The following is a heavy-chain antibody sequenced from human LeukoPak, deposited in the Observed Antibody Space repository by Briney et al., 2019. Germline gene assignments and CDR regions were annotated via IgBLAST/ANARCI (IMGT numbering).Heavy chain of an antibody. CDR1: GGTFSSYA. CDR2: ISAYNGNT. J-gene: IGHJ4*02. D-gene: IGHD3-3*01. CDR3: ARNLRFLEWFY. Sequence: GASVKVSCKASGGTFSSYAISWVRQAPGQGLEWMGWISAYNGNTNYAQKLQGRVTMTTDTSTSTAYMELRSLRSDDTAVYYCARNLRFLEWFYWGQGTLVTVSS. V-gene: IGHV1-18*01.